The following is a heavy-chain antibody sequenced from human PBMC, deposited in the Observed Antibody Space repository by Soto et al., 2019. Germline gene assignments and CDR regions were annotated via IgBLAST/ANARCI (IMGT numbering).Heavy chain of an antibody. Sequence: QVQLVESGGGVVQPGRSLRLSCAASGFTFSSYGMHWVRQAPGKGLEWVAVISYDGSNKYYADSVKGRFTISRDNSKNTLYLQMNSLRAEDTAVYYCAKDWDYGDPYYFDYWGQGTLVTVSS. CDR1: GFTFSSYG. J-gene: IGHJ4*02. CDR2: ISYDGSNK. CDR3: AKDWDYGDPYYFDY. V-gene: IGHV3-30*18. D-gene: IGHD4-17*01.